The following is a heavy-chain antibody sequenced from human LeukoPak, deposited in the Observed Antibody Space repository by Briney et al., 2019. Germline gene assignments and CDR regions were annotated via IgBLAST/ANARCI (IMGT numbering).Heavy chain of an antibody. V-gene: IGHV3-23*01. CDR2: ISGSGGST. Sequence: GGSLRLSCAASGFTFSSYAMSWARQAPGKGLEWVSAISGSGGSTYYADSVKGRFTISRDNSKNTLYLQMNSLRAEDTAVYYCAKDPVVAAIEPYYFDYWGQGTLVTVSS. J-gene: IGHJ4*02. D-gene: IGHD2-15*01. CDR3: AKDPVVAAIEPYYFDY. CDR1: GFTFSSYA.